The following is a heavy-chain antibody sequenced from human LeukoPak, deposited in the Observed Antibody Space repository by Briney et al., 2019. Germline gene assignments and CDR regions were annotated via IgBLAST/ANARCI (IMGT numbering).Heavy chain of an antibody. J-gene: IGHJ4*02. Sequence: PSETLSLTCTVSGGPISSYYWSWIRQPPGKGLEWSGYIYYSGSTNYNPSLKSRVTISVDTSKNQFSLKLSSVTAADTAVYYCAREGRWLHDWGQGTLVTVSS. D-gene: IGHD5-24*01. CDR2: IYYSGST. V-gene: IGHV4-59*01. CDR3: AREGRWLHD. CDR1: GGPISSYY.